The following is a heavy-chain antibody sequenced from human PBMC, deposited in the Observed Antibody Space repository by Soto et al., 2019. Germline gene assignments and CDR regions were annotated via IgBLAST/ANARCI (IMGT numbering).Heavy chain of an antibody. D-gene: IGHD2-21*02. Sequence: SVKVSCKASGCTVSSYAISWVRQAPGQGLEWMGGIIPIFGSTNYAQKFQGRVTITADESTSTAYMELSSLRSEDTAVYYCATSLGIVVVTAIRYFDYSGKGSGVTDSS. J-gene: IGHJ4*02. V-gene: IGHV1-69*13. CDR2: IIPIFGST. CDR3: ATSLGIVVVTAIRYFDY. CDR1: GCTVSSYA.